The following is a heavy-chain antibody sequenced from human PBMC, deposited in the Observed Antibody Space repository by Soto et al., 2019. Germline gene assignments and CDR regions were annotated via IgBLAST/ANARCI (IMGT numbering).Heavy chain of an antibody. J-gene: IGHJ5*02. CDR3: TRDPREKGLDP. CDR1: GFTLSDHY. V-gene: IGHV3-11*01. Sequence: QVKLVQSGGGLVNPGGSLRLSCAASGFTLSDHYMHWIRQAPGKGLEWVSYISVSGTGIRYARSVEGRFTVSRDNAKNSMYLQLNSLRPDDTAVYYCTRDPREKGLDPWGQGTLVAVSA. CDR2: ISVSGTGI.